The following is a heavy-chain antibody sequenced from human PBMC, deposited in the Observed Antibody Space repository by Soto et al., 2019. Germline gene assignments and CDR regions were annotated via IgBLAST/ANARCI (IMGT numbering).Heavy chain of an antibody. CDR3: AKGGSRPDD. V-gene: IGHV3-23*01. CDR1: GFTFGSYV. D-gene: IGHD3-16*01. Sequence: EVQLLESGGGLVQPGGSLRLSCAGSGFTFGSYVMSWVRQAPRKGLELVSSISLSGTTTFYTDSVKGRFTISRDNSKNTLYLQMNNLRVEDTATYYSAKGGSRPDDWGQGTLLTVSS. J-gene: IGHJ4*02. CDR2: ISLSGTTT.